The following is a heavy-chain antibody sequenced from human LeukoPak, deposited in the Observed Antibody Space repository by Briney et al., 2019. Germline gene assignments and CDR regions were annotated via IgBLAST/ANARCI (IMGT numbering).Heavy chain of an antibody. CDR1: GYTFTSYD. CDR3: ARPSSDITGTTMWNY. D-gene: IGHD1-20*01. Sequence: ASVKVFCKASGYTFTSYDINWVRQATGQGLEWMGWMNPNSGNTGYAQKFQGRVTMTRNTSISTAYMELSSLRSEDTAVYYCARPSSDITGTTMWNYWGQGTLVTVSS. V-gene: IGHV1-8*01. CDR2: MNPNSGNT. J-gene: IGHJ4*02.